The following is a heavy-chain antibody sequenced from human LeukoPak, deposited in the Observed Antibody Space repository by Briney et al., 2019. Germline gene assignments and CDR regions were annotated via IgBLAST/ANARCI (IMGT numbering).Heavy chain of an antibody. J-gene: IGHJ6*03. Sequence: PGGSLRLSCAASGFTFSSYGMNWVRQAPGKGLEWVSAISRSSSYIYYADSVKGRFTISRDNAKNSLYLQMNSLRAEDTAVYYCAGSQAVAGTESSYYMDVWGKGSTVTVSS. V-gene: IGHV3-21*01. D-gene: IGHD6-19*01. CDR1: GFTFSSYG. CDR2: ISRSSSYI. CDR3: AGSQAVAGTESSYYMDV.